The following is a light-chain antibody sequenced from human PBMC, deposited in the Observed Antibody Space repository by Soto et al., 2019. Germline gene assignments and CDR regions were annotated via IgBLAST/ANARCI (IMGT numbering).Light chain of an antibody. V-gene: IGKV3-20*01. J-gene: IGKJ1*01. CDR3: QQYATSPWT. Sequence: EFVLTQSPGTLSLSPGERATLSCRASQSVSNSLAWYQLKPGQAPRLLIFDASIRATGIPDRFSGRGSGTDFTLTISRLEPEDFAVYCCQQYATSPWTFGQGTKVEIE. CDR1: QSVSNS. CDR2: DAS.